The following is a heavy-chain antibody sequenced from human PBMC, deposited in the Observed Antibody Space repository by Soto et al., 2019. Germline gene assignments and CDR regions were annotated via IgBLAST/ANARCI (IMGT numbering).Heavy chain of an antibody. J-gene: IGHJ6*02. V-gene: IGHV3-23*01. D-gene: IGHD3-3*01. CDR1: GFTFSDYA. Sequence: EVQLLESGGGLVQPGGSLRLSCAAAGFTFSDYALTWVRQSPGKGLEWVSTFSGSGGSTYYADSVRGRFTISRDNSKNTLFLQMNSLRVEDTAICYCAGDWTGDTCPCLDVWGQGTTVSVSS. CDR2: FSGSGGST. CDR3: AGDWTGDTCPCLDV.